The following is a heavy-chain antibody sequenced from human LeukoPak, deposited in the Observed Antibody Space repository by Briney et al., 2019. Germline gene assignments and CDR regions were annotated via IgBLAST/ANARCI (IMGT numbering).Heavy chain of an antibody. CDR2: IYYSGST. Sequence: SETLSLTCTVSGGSISSYYWSWIRQPPGKGQEWIGYIYYSGSTNYNPSLKSRVTISVDTSKNQFSLKLSSVTAADTAVYYCARGEAGTTTDFDYWGQGTLVTVSS. V-gene: IGHV4-59*01. CDR1: GGSISSYY. J-gene: IGHJ4*02. CDR3: ARGEAGTTTDFDY. D-gene: IGHD4-17*01.